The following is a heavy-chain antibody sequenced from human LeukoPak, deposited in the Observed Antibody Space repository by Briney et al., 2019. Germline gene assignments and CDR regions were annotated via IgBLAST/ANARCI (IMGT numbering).Heavy chain of an antibody. CDR3: ARGTMTTVTYYFDY. J-gene: IGHJ4*02. CDR2: IYYSGST. CDR1: GGSFSSYF. Sequence: PSETLSLTCTVSGGSFSSYFWSWIRQPPGKGLEWIGHIYYSGSTNYNPSLKSRVTISVDTSKNQFSLKLSSVTAADTAVYYCARGTMTTVTYYFDYWGQGTLVTVSS. D-gene: IGHD4-17*01. V-gene: IGHV4-59*12.